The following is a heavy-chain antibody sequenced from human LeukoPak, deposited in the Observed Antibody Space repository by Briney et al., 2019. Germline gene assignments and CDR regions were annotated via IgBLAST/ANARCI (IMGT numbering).Heavy chain of an antibody. V-gene: IGHV4-34*01. CDR1: GGSISSYY. D-gene: IGHD2-15*01. Sequence: SETLSLTCTVSGGSISSYYWSWIRQPPGKGLEWIGEINHSGSTNYNPSLKSRVTISVDTSKNQFSLKLSSVTAADTAVYYCARGADIVVVVAATDNWFDPWGQGTLVTVSS. CDR3: ARGADIVVVVAATDNWFDP. J-gene: IGHJ5*02. CDR2: INHSGST.